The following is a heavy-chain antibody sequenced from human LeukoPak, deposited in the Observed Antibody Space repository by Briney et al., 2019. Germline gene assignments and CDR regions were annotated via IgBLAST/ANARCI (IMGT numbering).Heavy chain of an antibody. Sequence: ASVKVSCKVSGYTLTELSMHWVRQAPGKGLEWMGGFDPEDGETIYAQKFQGRATMTEDTSTDTAYMELSSLRSEDTAVYYCATVRDIVVVPAANWFDPWGQGTLVTVSS. CDR3: ATVRDIVVVPAANWFDP. V-gene: IGHV1-24*01. D-gene: IGHD2-2*01. CDR2: FDPEDGET. J-gene: IGHJ5*02. CDR1: GYTLTELS.